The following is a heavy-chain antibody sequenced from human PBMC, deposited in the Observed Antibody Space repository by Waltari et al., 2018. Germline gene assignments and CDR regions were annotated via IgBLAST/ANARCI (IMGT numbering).Heavy chain of an antibody. CDR2: IYHSGST. V-gene: IGHV4-38-2*02. D-gene: IGHD6-13*01. CDR1: GYSISSGYY. J-gene: IGHJ6*03. Sequence: QVQLQESGPGLVKPSETPSLTCTVSGYSISSGYYWGWIRQPPGKGLEWIGSIYHSGSTYYNPSLKSRVTISVDTSKNQFSLKLSSVTAADTAVYYCARETAAGTSYYYYMDVWGKGTTVTVSS. CDR3: ARETAAGTSYYYYMDV.